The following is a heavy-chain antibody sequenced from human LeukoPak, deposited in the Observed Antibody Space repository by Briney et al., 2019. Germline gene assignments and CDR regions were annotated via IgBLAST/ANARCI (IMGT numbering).Heavy chain of an antibody. V-gene: IGHV3-48*04. CDR2: ISSSGSTI. Sequence: GGSLRLSCAASGFTFSSYWMSWVRQAPGKGLEWVSYISSSGSTIYYADSVKGRFTISRDNAKNSLYLQMNSLRAEDTAVYYCARDSSSSLRETFDYWGQGTLVTVSS. CDR3: ARDSSSSLRETFDY. CDR1: GFTFSSYW. D-gene: IGHD6-6*01. J-gene: IGHJ4*02.